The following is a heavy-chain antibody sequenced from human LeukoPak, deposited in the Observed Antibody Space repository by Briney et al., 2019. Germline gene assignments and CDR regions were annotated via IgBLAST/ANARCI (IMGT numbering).Heavy chain of an antibody. D-gene: IGHD2-8*01. J-gene: IGHJ4*02. Sequence: SVQVFCKASGYTFTGCYIHWLRQAPGQGLQGMGGVNNNSGDTKYAKKFQGRVTVPRDTSTSTAYMELSGLRADDAAVYYCARVAYCTKGVCINFDLWGQGTLVTVSS. CDR1: GYTFTGCY. V-gene: IGHV1-2*02. CDR2: VNNNSGDT. CDR3: ARVAYCTKGVCINFDL.